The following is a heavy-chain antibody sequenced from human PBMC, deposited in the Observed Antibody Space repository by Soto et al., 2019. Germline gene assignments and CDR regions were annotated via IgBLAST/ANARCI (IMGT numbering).Heavy chain of an antibody. CDR2: ISYDGRNK. V-gene: IGHV3-30-3*01. Sequence: GGSMRLSCAASGFTFSSYARRWVSKAPGKGLEWVAVISYDGRNKYYADSVKGRFTISRDNSKNTLYLQMNSLRAEDTAVYYCARDSIAAALGLDHWGQGTLVTVSS. CDR3: ARDSIAAALGLDH. CDR1: GFTFSSYA. J-gene: IGHJ4*02. D-gene: IGHD6-13*01.